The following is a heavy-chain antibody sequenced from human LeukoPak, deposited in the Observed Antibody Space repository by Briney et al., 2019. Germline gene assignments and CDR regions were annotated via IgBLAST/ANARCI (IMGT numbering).Heavy chain of an antibody. Sequence: SETLSLTCNVYGGSFTGYFWTWIRQPPGKGLEWIGSIYYSGSTYYNPSLKSRVTISVDTSKNQFSLKLSSVTAADTAVYYCASDLWFGENWFDPWGQGTLVTVSS. CDR2: IYYSGST. V-gene: IGHV4-39*01. CDR3: ASDLWFGENWFDP. J-gene: IGHJ5*02. D-gene: IGHD3-10*01. CDR1: GGSFTGYF.